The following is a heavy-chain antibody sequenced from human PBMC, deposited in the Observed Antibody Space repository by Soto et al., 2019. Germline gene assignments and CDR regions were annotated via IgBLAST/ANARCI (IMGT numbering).Heavy chain of an antibody. CDR3: ARDGGYGSGSREDY. Sequence: QVQLVESGGGVVQPGRSLRLSCAASGFSFSSYGMHWVRQAPGKGLEWVAIIWYDGSNKYYADFVKGRFTISRDNSKNTLFLEMNNLRVEDTVVYYCARDGGYGSGSREDYWGQGTLVTVSS. J-gene: IGHJ4*02. CDR2: IWYDGSNK. D-gene: IGHD3-10*01. V-gene: IGHV3-33*01. CDR1: GFSFSSYG.